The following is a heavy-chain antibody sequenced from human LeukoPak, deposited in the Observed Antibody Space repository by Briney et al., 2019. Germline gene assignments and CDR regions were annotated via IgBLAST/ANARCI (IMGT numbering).Heavy chain of an antibody. CDR2: IFTSGST. CDR3: ASYSNSWYYFDY. Sequence: PSETLSLTCTVSGGSISFYYWSWIRQPPGKRLEWIGYIFTSGSTSYNPSLKSRVTISVDTSKNQFSLKLSSMTAADTAVYYCASYSNSWYYFDYWGQGTLVTVSS. J-gene: IGHJ4*02. D-gene: IGHD6-13*01. CDR1: GGSISFYY. V-gene: IGHV4-4*09.